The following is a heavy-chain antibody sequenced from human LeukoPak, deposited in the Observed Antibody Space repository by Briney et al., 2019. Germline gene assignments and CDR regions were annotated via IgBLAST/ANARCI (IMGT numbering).Heavy chain of an antibody. J-gene: IGHJ4*02. CDR1: GGSFSGYY. Sequence: PSETLSLTCAVYGGSFSGYYWSWIRQPPGKGLEWLGEINRSGGSNYNPSLKRRVPTSVETSTNQSSLKQTPVPAAEPAAFYCAGDCITGASRWGQGTLVTASS. CDR3: AGDCITGASR. D-gene: IGHD1-7*01. CDR2: INRSGGS. V-gene: IGHV4-34*01.